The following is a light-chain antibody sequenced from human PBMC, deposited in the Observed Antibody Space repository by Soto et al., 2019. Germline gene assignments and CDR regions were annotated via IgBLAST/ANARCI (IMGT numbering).Light chain of an antibody. V-gene: IGLV7-43*01. CDR3: LIFYGDAWV. J-gene: IGLJ3*02. CDR2: TIS. Sequence: QTVVTQEPSLTVSPGGTVTLTCASSTGAVTSGYYPNWFQQKPGQSPKALIYTISNRHSWTPARFSGSLLGGKAALPLSGVQPEDEGEYYCLIFYGDAWVFGVGTKVTVL. CDR1: TGAVTSGYY.